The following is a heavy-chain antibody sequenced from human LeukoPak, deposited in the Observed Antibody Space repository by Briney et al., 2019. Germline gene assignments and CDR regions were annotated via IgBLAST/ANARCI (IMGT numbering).Heavy chain of an antibody. V-gene: IGHV3-30-3*01. CDR3: ARGPQWPVPLKCDY. CDR2: ISSDGSNE. Sequence: AGGSLRLSCAASGFTFSTYAMHWVRQAPGKGLEWVAVISSDGSNEYYADPVKGRLTISRDNSKNTLYLQMNSLRAEDTAVYYCARGPQWPVPLKCDYWGQGTLVTVSS. J-gene: IGHJ4*02. CDR1: GFTFSTYA. D-gene: IGHD6-19*01.